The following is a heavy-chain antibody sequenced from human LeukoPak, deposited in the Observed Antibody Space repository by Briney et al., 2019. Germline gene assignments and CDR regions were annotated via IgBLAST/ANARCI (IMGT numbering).Heavy chain of an antibody. CDR2: IIPIRGIA. CDR1: GGTFSSYA. D-gene: IGHD2-15*01. Sequence: GSSVKVSCKASGGTFSSYAISWVRQAPGQGLEWMGRIIPIRGIANYAQKFQGRVTITADKSTSTAYMELSSLRSEDTAVYYCARDPCSGGSCHKTYYYYYYGMDVWGQGTTVTVSS. CDR3: ARDPCSGGSCHKTYYYYYYGMDV. J-gene: IGHJ6*02. V-gene: IGHV1-69*04.